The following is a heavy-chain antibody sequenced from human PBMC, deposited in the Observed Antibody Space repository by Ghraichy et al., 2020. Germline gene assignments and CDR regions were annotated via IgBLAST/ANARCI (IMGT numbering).Heavy chain of an antibody. J-gene: IGHJ2*01. V-gene: IGHV4-59*01. Sequence: SETLSLTCTVSGGSISSYYWSWIRQPPGKGLEWIGYVYYSGSTNYNPSLKSRVTISVDTSKNQFSLKLSSVTAADTAVYYCARGGGNRWYFDLWGRGTLVTVSA. CDR1: GGSISSYY. CDR3: ARGGGNRWYFDL. CDR2: VYYSGST. D-gene: IGHD4-23*01.